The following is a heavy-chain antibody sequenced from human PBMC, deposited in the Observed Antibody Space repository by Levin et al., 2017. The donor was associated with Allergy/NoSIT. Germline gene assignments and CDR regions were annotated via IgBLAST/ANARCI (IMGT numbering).Heavy chain of an antibody. Sequence: SQTLSLTCAISGDSVSSNSAAWNWIRQSPSRGLEWLGRTYFRSKWYNDYAVSVKSRITINPDTSKNQFSLQLNSVTPEDTAVYYCAREGGGELLWFGDTIWGPGYYYYMDVWGKGTPVTVSS. CDR3: AREGGGELLWFGDTIWGPGYYYYMDV. V-gene: IGHV6-1*01. D-gene: IGHD3-10*01. CDR1: GDSVSSNSAA. CDR2: TYFRSKWYN. J-gene: IGHJ6*03.